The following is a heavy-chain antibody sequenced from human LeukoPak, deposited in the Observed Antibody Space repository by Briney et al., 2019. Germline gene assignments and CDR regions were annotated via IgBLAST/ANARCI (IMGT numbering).Heavy chain of an antibody. CDR1: GGCFSGYY. Sequence: SETLSLTCAVYGGCFSGYYWSWIRQHPGKGLEWIGEINHSGSTNYNPSLKSRVTISVDTSKNQFSLKLSSVTAADTAVYYCARGVAYCGGDCPPMIDYWGQGTLVTVSS. CDR2: INHSGST. J-gene: IGHJ4*02. CDR3: ARGVAYCGGDCPPMIDY. V-gene: IGHV4-34*01. D-gene: IGHD2-21*02.